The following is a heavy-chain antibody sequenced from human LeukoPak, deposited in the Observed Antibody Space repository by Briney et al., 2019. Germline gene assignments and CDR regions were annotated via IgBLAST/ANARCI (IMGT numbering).Heavy chain of an antibody. CDR3: AKDMAAYYYASGNIDY. V-gene: IGHV3-43D*03. CDR1: GFTFDDYA. J-gene: IGHJ4*02. Sequence: GGSLRLSCAASGFTFDDYAMHWVRQAPGKGLEWVSLISWDGGSTYYADSVKGRFTISRDNSKNSLYLQMNSLRAEDTALYSCAKDMAAYYYASGNIDYWGQGTLVTVSS. CDR2: ISWDGGST. D-gene: IGHD3-10*01.